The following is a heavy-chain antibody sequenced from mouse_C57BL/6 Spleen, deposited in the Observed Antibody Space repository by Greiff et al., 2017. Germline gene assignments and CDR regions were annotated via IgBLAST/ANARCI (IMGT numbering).Heavy chain of an antibody. V-gene: IGHV5-2*01. CDR3: ARQGGGTAWFAY. J-gene: IGHJ3*01. Sequence: EVQLVESGGGLVQPGESLKLSCESNEYEFPSHDMSWVRKTPEKRLELVAAINSDGGSTYYPDTMERRFNISGDNTTRTLYLQLSSLRSEDSALYYCARQGGGTAWFAYWGQGTLVTVSA. CDR2: INSDGGST. CDR1: EYEFPSHD. D-gene: IGHD4-1*01.